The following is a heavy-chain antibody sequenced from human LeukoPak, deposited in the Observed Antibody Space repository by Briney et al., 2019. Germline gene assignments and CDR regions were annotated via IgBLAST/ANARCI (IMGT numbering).Heavy chain of an antibody. CDR3: VKAASGGWYDTNFDY. J-gene: IGHJ4*02. V-gene: IGHV3-23*01. CDR1: GFTFSIHA. D-gene: IGHD6-19*01. CDR2: ITGNSVNT. Sequence: GGSLRLTCAASGFTFSIHAMNWVRQAPGKGLEWVSVITGNSVNTFYADSVKGRFTISRDNSKNTLYMYMNSLRAEDAAVYYCVKAASGGWYDTNFDYWGQGTLVTVSS.